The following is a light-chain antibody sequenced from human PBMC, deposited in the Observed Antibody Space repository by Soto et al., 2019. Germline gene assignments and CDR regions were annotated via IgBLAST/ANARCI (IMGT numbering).Light chain of an antibody. J-gene: IGKJ1*01. V-gene: IGKV3-20*01. CDR2: GAS. CDR3: QQHGSSRT. CDR1: QSVSSSY. Sequence: EIVLTQSPGTLSLSPGERATLSCRASQSVSSSYLAWYQQKPGQAPRLLIYGASSRATGIPDRCSGSGSGTYFTLTISRLEPEDFAVYYCQQHGSSRTFGQGTKVEIK.